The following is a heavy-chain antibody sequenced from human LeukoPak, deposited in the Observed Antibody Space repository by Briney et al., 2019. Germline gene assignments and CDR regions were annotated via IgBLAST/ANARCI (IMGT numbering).Heavy chain of an antibody. D-gene: IGHD1-26*01. Sequence: SVKVSCKASGGTFSSYAISWVRQAPGQGLEWMGGIIPIFGTANYAQKFQGRVTITTDESTSTAYMELSSLRSEDTAVYYCAIVGATPVRDAFDIWGQGTMDTVSS. CDR2: IIPIFGTA. CDR3: AIVGATPVRDAFDI. V-gene: IGHV1-69*05. J-gene: IGHJ3*02. CDR1: GGTFSSYA.